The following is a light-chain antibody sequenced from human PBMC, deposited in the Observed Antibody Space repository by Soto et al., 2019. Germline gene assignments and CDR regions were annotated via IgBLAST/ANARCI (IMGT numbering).Light chain of an antibody. Sequence: EIVLTQSPATLPLSPGERATLSCRASQSFSTYLAWYQQQPVQAPMLRIYDTSKRATAIPARFSGSGSGTDLTLTINSLEPEDFAMYYCQHRYNWPWTFGQGTKVEIK. CDR3: QHRYNWPWT. CDR1: QSFSTY. CDR2: DTS. J-gene: IGKJ1*01. V-gene: IGKV3-11*01.